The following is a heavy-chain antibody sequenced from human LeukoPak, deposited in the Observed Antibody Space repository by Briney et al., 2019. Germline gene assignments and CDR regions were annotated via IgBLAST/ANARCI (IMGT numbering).Heavy chain of an antibody. CDR1: GFTFSSYS. CDR3: ARDVFVAGTGSYYMDV. CDR2: ISSSSSTI. J-gene: IGHJ6*03. V-gene: IGHV3-48*01. D-gene: IGHD6-19*01. Sequence: AGGSLRLSCAASGFTFSSYSMNWVRQAPGKGLEWVSYISSSSSTIYYADSVKGRFTISRDNAKNSLYLQMNSLGAEDTAVYYCARDVFVAGTGSYYMDVWGKGTTVTISS.